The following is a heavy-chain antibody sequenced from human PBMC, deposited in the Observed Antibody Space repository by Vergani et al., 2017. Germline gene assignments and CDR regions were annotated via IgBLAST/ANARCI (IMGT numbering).Heavy chain of an antibody. J-gene: IGHJ6*03. Sequence: EVQLVESGGGLVQPGGSLRLSCAASGFTVSSNYMSWVRQAPGKGLEWVSVIYSGGSTYYADSVKGRFTNSRHNSKNTLYLQMNSLGAEDTAVYYCASSSCSSTSCYTDGSYYYYYMDVWGKGTTVTVSS. CDR1: GFTVSSNY. CDR2: IYSGGST. CDR3: ASSSCSSTSCYTDGSYYYYYMDV. V-gene: IGHV3-53*04. D-gene: IGHD2-2*02.